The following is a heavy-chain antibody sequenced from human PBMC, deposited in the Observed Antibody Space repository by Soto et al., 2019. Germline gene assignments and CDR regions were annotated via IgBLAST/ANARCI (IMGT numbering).Heavy chain of an antibody. CDR1: GGSFSGYY. J-gene: IGHJ5*02. CDR2: INHSGST. Sequence: PSETLSLTCAVYGGSFSGYYWSWIRQPPGKGLEWIGEINHSGSTNYNPSLKSRVTISVDTSKNQFSLKLSSVTAADTAVYYCASVESGSYYFDPWGQGTLVTVSS. D-gene: IGHD1-26*01. V-gene: IGHV4-34*01. CDR3: ASVESGSYYFDP.